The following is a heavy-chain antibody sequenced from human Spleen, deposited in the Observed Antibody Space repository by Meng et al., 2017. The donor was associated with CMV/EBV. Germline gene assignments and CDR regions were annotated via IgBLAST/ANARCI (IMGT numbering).Heavy chain of an antibody. CDR1: GFTFNTYS. Sequence: GESLKISCAASGFTFNTYSMNWVRQAPGKGLEWVSFISSSSRNIYYADSVKGRFTISRDNAKNSLYIQMNSLRAEDTAVYYCAGAFRGGYYTNDYWGQGTLVTVSS. CDR3: AGAFRGGYYTNDY. CDR2: ISSSSRNI. J-gene: IGHJ4*02. D-gene: IGHD3-3*01. V-gene: IGHV3-21*01.